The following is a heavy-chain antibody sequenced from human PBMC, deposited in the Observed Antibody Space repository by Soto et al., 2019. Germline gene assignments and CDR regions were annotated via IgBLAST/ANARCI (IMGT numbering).Heavy chain of an antibody. V-gene: IGHV3-23*01. J-gene: IGHJ4*02. CDR3: AKAPPRCSGGSCYSYYFDY. Sequence: GGSLRLSCAASGFTFSSYAMSWVRQAPGKGLEWVSAISGSGGSTYYADSVKGRFTISRDNSKNTLYLQMNSLRAEDTAVYYCAKAPPRCSGGSCYSYYFDYWGQGTLVTVSS. CDR2: ISGSGGST. D-gene: IGHD2-15*01. CDR1: GFTFSSYA.